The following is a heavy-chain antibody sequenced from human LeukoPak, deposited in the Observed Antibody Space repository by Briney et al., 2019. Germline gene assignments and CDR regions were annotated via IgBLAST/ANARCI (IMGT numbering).Heavy chain of an antibody. CDR2: ISASGDNT. CDR3: ASQKVPAAYYFDY. D-gene: IGHD2-2*01. Sequence: GGSLRLSCAASGFTFSSSGMSWVRQAPGKGLEWVSTISASGDNTYYADSVKGRFTISRDNSKKKLYLQMNSLRAEDTAVYYCASQKVPAAYYFDYWGQGTLVTVSS. J-gene: IGHJ4*02. CDR1: GFTFSSSG. V-gene: IGHV3-23*01.